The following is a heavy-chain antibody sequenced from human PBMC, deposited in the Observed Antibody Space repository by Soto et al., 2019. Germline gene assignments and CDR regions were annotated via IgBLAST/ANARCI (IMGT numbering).Heavy chain of an antibody. CDR1: RYTLTNYS. J-gene: IGHJ4*02. V-gene: IGHV1-46*03. Sequence: VKACSKTRRYTLTNYSMHSVRHSPGKGMEGMGIIKCSGGETTDAQRVLGRVTMTSDTSTSTVYMEVSSLRSEDTAVYYCARGGEVVLVTVPLDNWGQGTLVTVSS. CDR3: ARGGEVVLVTVPLDN. D-gene: IGHD2-21*02. CDR2: IKCSGGET.